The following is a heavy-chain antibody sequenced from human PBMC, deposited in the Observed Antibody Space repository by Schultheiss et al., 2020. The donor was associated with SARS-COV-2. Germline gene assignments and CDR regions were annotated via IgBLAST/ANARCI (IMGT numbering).Heavy chain of an antibody. D-gene: IGHD3-3*01. V-gene: IGHV4-59*01. J-gene: IGHJ4*02. CDR1: GGSISSYY. CDR3: AKGESGYFDY. Sequence: SETLSLTCTVSGGSISSYYWSWIRQPPGKGLEWIGYIYYSGSTNYNPSLKSRVTISVDTSKNQFSLKLSSVTAADTAVYYCAKGESGYFDYWGRGTLVTVSS. CDR2: IYYSGST.